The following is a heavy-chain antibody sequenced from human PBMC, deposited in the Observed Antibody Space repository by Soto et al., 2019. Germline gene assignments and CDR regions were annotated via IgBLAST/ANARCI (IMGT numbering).Heavy chain of an antibody. Sequence: TLSLTCTVSDGSISSDASFWSWIRQVPGKGPEWIALISYAGTTSYNPSLRSRVTISADTSKSQFSLNLISVTAADTAVYYCARGGASSKWFDPWGQGTLVTVSS. J-gene: IGHJ5*02. V-gene: IGHV4-31*03. CDR2: ISYAGTT. CDR3: ARGGASSKWFDP. D-gene: IGHD2-15*01. CDR1: DGSISSDASF.